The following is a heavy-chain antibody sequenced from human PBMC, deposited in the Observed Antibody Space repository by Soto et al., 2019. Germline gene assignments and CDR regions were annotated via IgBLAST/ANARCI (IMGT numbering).Heavy chain of an antibody. CDR3: ARENIVVVPAASLIDYYYYGMDF. CDR2: IYYSGST. J-gene: IGHJ6*02. Sequence: SETLSLTCTVSGGSVSSGSYYWSWIRQPPGKGLEWIGYIYYSGSTNYNPSLKSRVTISVDTSKNQFSLKLSSVTAADTAVYYCARENIVVVPAASLIDYYYYGMDFWGQGTTVTVSS. CDR1: GGSVSSGSYY. V-gene: IGHV4-61*01. D-gene: IGHD2-2*01.